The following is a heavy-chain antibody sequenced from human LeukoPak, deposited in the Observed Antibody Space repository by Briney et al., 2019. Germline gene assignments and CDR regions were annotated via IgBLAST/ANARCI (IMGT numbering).Heavy chain of an antibody. CDR2: IIPIFGTT. J-gene: IGHJ4*02. CDR1: GGTFSSYA. V-gene: IGHV1-69*05. Sequence: SVKVSCKASGGTFSSYAISWVRQAPGQGLEWMGRIIPIFGTTNYAQKFRGRVTITTDESTSTAYMELSSLRSEDTAVYYCARGYSGYDFFDYWGQGTLVTVSS. CDR3: ARGYSGYDFFDY. D-gene: IGHD5-12*01.